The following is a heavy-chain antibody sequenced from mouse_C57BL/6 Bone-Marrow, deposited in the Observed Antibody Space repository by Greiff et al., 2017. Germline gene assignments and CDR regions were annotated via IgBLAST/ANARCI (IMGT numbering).Heavy chain of an antibody. CDR2: IYPRSGNT. V-gene: IGHV1-81*01. Sequence: QVQLKQSGAELARPGASVKLSCKASGYTFTSYGISWVKQRTGQGLEWIGEIYPRSGNTYYTEKFKGKGTRTGDKSSSTAYMELRSLTSEDSAVYVCAIYYGYDGDYWGKGTTLTVSS. CDR3: AIYYGYDGDY. J-gene: IGHJ2*01. CDR1: GYTFTSYG. D-gene: IGHD2-2*01.